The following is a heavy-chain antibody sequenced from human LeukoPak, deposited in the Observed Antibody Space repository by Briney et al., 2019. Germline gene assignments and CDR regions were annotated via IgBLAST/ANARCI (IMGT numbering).Heavy chain of an antibody. V-gene: IGHV3-7*01. CDR2: IKEDGGET. CDR3: ARGNTFMVWTIFDY. J-gene: IGHJ4*02. Sequence: GGSLRLSCAASGYTFSRHWMSWVRQAPGKGLEWVANIKEDGGETFYVDSVKGRFTSSRDNAKNSVYLQMNSLRAEDTAVYYCARGNTFMVWTIFDYWGQGTLVTVSS. CDR1: GYTFSRHW. D-gene: IGHD5-18*01.